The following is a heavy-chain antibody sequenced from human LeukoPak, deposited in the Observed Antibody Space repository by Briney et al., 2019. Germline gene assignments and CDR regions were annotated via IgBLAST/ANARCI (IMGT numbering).Heavy chain of an antibody. CDR2: LNHSGST. V-gene: IGHV4-34*01. CDR3: ARESSSGYYDY. J-gene: IGHJ4*02. D-gene: IGHD3-22*01. CDR1: GGSFSGYY. Sequence: PSETLSLTCAVYGGSFSGYYWSWIRQPPGKGLEWIGQLNHSGSTSYNPSLKSRVTISVDTSKKQFSLKVTSVTAADTAVYYCARESSSGYYDYWGQGT.